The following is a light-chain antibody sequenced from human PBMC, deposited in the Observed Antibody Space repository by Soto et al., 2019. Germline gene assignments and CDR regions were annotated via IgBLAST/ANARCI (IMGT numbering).Light chain of an antibody. V-gene: IGLV2-18*01. Sequence: WALSQPPSVSGSPEQSVTISCTGTRSDVGSYNRVSWYQQPPGKAPKLLIYEVNNRPWGVPDRFSGSKSGNTASLTISGLQAEAEADYYCSFYTSTYTFVSGTGTKVTVL. CDR2: EVN. J-gene: IGLJ1*01. CDR3: SFYTSTYTFV. CDR1: RSDVGSYNR.